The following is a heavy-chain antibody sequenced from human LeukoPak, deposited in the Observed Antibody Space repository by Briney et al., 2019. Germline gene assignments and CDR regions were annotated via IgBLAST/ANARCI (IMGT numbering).Heavy chain of an antibody. CDR3: ARDGTPYSSGWYNY. V-gene: IGHV4-4*07. CDR1: GGSISSYY. J-gene: IGHJ4*02. CDR2: IYTSGST. Sequence: SETLSLPCTVSGGSISSYYWSWLRQPAGKGLEWIGRIYTSGSTNYNPSLKSRVTMSVDTSKNQFSLKLSSVTAADTAVYYCARDGTPYSSGWYNYWGQGTLVTVSS. D-gene: IGHD6-19*01.